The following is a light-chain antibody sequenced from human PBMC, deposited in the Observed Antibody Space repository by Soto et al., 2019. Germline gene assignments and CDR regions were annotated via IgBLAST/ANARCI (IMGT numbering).Light chain of an antibody. CDR1: SSDVGSYNL. CDR2: EVS. J-gene: IGLJ3*02. V-gene: IGLV2-23*02. Sequence: QSALTQPASVSGSPGQSITISCTGTSSDVGSYNLVSWYQQHPGKAPKLMIYEVSKRPSGVSNRFSCSKSGNTASLSISRLQPDDEADDCFCSSAGSPRVFGGGTMLTVL. CDR3: CSSAGSPRV.